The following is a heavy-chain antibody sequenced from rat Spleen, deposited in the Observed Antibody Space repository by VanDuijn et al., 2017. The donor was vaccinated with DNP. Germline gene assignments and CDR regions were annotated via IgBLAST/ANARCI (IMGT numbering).Heavy chain of an antibody. CDR2: ITSGGSNT. D-gene: IGHD1-5*01. CDR1: GFTFSSFA. V-gene: IGHV5-25*01. CDR3: ANAIGTTPYNWFAY. Sequence: EVQLVESGGGLVQPGRSLKLSCAASGFTFSSFAMAWVRQAPKKGLEWVATITSGGSNTYYPDSVKGRFTISRDNAKSTLYLQMDSLRSEDTATYYCANAIGTTPYNWFAYWGQGTLVTVSS. J-gene: IGHJ3*01.